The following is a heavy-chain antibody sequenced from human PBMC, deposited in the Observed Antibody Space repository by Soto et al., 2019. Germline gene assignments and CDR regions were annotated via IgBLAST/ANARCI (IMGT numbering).Heavy chain of an antibody. J-gene: IGHJ4*02. CDR1: GGTFNSYT. Sequence: QVQLVQSGAEVKKPGSSVTVSCKASGGTFNSYTITWVRQASGQGLEWVGRIIPLLAVPSSSRKFQGRVTITAYKPTNTAYLELSGLTSEDTAVYYCAARYCTTATCFPTGPYWGQGTLVAVSS. CDR3: AARYCTTATCFPTGPY. V-gene: IGHV1-69*02. CDR2: IIPLLAVP. D-gene: IGHD2-2*01.